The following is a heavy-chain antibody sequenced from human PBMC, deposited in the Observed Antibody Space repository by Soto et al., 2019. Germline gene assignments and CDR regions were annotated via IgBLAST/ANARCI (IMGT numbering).Heavy chain of an antibody. CDR2: IYYSGTT. D-gene: IGHD3-9*01. J-gene: IGHJ4*02. CDR1: GGSISSSSYY. CDR3: ARLHYDILTGYYDHY. Sequence: KPSETLSLTCTVSGGSISSSSYYWGWIRQPPGKGLEGIVSIYYSGTTYYNPSLKSRVTTSIDTSKNQFSLKLTSVTAADTAVYYCARLHYDILTGYYDHYWGQGTLVTVS. V-gene: IGHV4-39*01.